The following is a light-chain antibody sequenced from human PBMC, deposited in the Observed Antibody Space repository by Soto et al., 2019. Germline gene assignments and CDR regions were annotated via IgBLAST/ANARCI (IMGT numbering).Light chain of an antibody. CDR3: QTWGTGIQV. CDR2: LNSDGSH. V-gene: IGLV4-69*01. J-gene: IGLJ2*01. Sequence: QPVLTQSPSASASLGASFKLTCTLSSGHSSYAIAWHQQQPEKGPRYLMKLNSDGSHSKGDGIPDRFSGSSSGAERYLTISSLQSEDEADYYCQTWGTGIQVFGGGTKLTVL. CDR1: SGHSSYA.